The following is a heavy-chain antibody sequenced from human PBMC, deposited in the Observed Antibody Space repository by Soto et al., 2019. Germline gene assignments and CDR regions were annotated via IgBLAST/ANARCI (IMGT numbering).Heavy chain of an antibody. J-gene: IGHJ4*02. CDR2: ITPNNGNT. Sequence: ASVKVSCKASGYTFTDNGVSWMRQAPGQRLERKGWITPNNGNTKYAQNFQGRVTMTTDTSTSTAYVELRSLRSDDTAMYYCARSSISGIFYYYYWGQGTLVTVSS. V-gene: IGHV1-18*01. CDR1: GYTFTDNG. CDR3: ARSSISGIFYYYY. D-gene: IGHD3-10*01.